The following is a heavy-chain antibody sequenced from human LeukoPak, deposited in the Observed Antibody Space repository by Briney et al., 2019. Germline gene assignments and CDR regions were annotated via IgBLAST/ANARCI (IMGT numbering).Heavy chain of an antibody. CDR1: GGSISSYY. V-gene: IGHV4-59*01. J-gene: IGHJ6*03. D-gene: IGHD5-18*01. CDR2: IYYSGST. CDR3: ARDLGGYSYGSMDA. Sequence: SETLSLTCTVSGGSISSYYWSWIRQPPGKGLEWIGYIYYSGSTNYNPSLKSRVTISVDTSKNQFSLKLSSVTAADTAVYYCARDLGGYSYGSMDAWGKGTTVTISS.